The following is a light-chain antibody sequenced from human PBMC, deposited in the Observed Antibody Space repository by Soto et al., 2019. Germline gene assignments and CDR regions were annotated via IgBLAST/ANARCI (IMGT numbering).Light chain of an antibody. CDR2: DVS. V-gene: IGLV2-14*01. Sequence: QSALTQPASVSGSPGQSITISCTGTSSDVGTYNSVSWYQQYPGNAPNLMIHDVSNRPSGVSNRFSGSKSGNAASLTISGLQDDDEADYCCRSYSSSSSYVFGSGTKVTVL. J-gene: IGLJ1*01. CDR1: SSDVGTYNS. CDR3: RSYSSSSSYV.